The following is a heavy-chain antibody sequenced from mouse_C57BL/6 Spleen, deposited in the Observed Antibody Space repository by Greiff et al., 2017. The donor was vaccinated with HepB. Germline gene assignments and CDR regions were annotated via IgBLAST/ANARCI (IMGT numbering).Heavy chain of an antibody. V-gene: IGHV5-6*01. J-gene: IGHJ1*03. CDR2: ISSGGSYT. CDR1: GFTFSSYG. CDR3: ARRGPEKGGSYWYFDV. Sequence: EVKLVESGGDLVKPGGSLKLSCAASGFTFSSYGMSWVRPTPDKRLEWVATISSGGSYTYYPDSVKGRFTISRDNAKNTLYLQMSSLKSEDTAMYYCARRGPEKGGSYWYFDVWGTGTTVTVSS. D-gene: IGHD1-1*01.